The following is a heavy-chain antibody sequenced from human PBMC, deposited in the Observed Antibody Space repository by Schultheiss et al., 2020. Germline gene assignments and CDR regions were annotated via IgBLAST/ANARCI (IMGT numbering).Heavy chain of an antibody. CDR2: IYYSGST. J-gene: IGHJ6*02. V-gene: IGHV4-30-4*01. CDR3: ARRRIVGAYYYGMDV. Sequence: SQTLSLTCTVSGGSISSGDYYWSWIRQPPGKGLEWIGYIYYSGSTYYNPSLKSRVTISVDTSKNQFSLKLSSVTAADTAVYYCARRRIVGAYYYGMDVWGQGTTVTVSS. D-gene: IGHD1-26*01. CDR1: GGSISSGDYY.